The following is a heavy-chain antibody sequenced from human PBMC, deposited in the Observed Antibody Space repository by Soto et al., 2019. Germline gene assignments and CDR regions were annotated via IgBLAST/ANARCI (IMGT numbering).Heavy chain of an antibody. CDR2: ISSSSSTI. J-gene: IGHJ4*02. CDR1: GLTFRSYS. Sequence: GGSLRLSCAASGLTFRSYSMNWVRQAPGKGLEWVSYISSSSSTIYYADSVKGRFTISRDNSKNSLYLQMNSLRDEDTAVYYCARDPGSSYGPPDYWGQGTLVTVSS. V-gene: IGHV3-48*02. CDR3: ARDPGSSYGPPDY. D-gene: IGHD5-18*01.